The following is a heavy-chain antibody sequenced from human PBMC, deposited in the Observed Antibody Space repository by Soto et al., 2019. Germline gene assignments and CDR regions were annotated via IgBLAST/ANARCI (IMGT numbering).Heavy chain of an antibody. V-gene: IGHV3-33*01. D-gene: IGHD5-12*01. CDR3: AREWLRALGRYFDY. CDR1: GFTFSSYG. Sequence: GGSLRLSCAASGFTFSSYGMHWVRQAPGKGLEWVAVIWYDGSNKYYADSVKGRFTISRDNSKNTLYLQMNSLRAEDTAVYYCAREWLRALGRYFDYWGQGTLVTVSS. CDR2: IWYDGSNK. J-gene: IGHJ4*02.